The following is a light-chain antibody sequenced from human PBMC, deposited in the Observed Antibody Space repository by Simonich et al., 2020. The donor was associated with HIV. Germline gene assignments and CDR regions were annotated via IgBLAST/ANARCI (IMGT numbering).Light chain of an antibody. CDR1: QGISNS. CDR2: KAS. V-gene: IGKV1-NL1*01. CDR3: QQFYSTPQT. J-gene: IGKJ1*01. Sequence: DIQMTQSPSSLSASVGDRVTIPCRASQGISNSLAWYQQKPGKAPKLLIYKASSLESGVPSRFSGSGSGTEFNLTISSLQPDDFATYYCQQFYSTPQTFGQGTKVEIK.